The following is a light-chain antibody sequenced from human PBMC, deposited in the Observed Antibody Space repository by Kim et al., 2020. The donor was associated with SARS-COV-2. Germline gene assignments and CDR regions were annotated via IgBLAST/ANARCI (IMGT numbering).Light chain of an antibody. J-gene: IGKJ5*01. Sequence: DIQMTQSPSSLCASVGDRVTITCRASQDIRNDLGWYQQNPGRAPKRLIYGASSLQSGVPSRFSGSGSGTEFTLTITSVQPEDFATYFCLQHSTYPITFGQGTRLEIK. V-gene: IGKV1-17*01. CDR2: GAS. CDR1: QDIRND. CDR3: LQHSTYPIT.